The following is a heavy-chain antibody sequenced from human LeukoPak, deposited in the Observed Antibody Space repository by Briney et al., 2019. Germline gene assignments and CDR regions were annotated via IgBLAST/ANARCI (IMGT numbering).Heavy chain of an antibody. Sequence: GESLKISCKGSGYSFSTYWIGWVRQMPGKGLEWMGIIYPGDSDTRYSPSFQGQVTISADKSISTAYLQWSSLKASDTAIYYCARLYGDYSDYFDYWGQGTLVTVSS. CDR2: IYPGDSDT. V-gene: IGHV5-51*01. CDR1: GYSFSTYW. CDR3: ARLYGDYSDYFDY. J-gene: IGHJ4*02. D-gene: IGHD4-17*01.